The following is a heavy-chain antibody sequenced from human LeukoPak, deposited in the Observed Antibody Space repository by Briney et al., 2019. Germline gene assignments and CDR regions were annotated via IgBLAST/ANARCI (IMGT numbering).Heavy chain of an antibody. CDR3: AKYYDILTGRFYYYGMDV. CDR2: ISGSGDST. CDR1: GFTFSSYA. D-gene: IGHD3-9*01. V-gene: IGHV3-23*01. J-gene: IGHJ6*02. Sequence: GGSLRLSCAASGFTFSSYAMSWVRQAPGKGLEWVSAISGSGDSTYYADSMKGRFTISRDNSKNTLYLQMNSLRAEDTAVYYCAKYYDILTGRFYYYGMDVWGQGTTVTVSS.